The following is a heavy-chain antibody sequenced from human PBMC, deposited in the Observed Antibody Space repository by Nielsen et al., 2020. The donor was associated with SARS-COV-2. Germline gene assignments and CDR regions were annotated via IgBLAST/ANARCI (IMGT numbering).Heavy chain of an antibody. V-gene: IGHV1-69*13. Sequence: SVKVSCKASGGTFSSYAISWVRQAPGQGLEWMGGIIPIFGTANYAQKFQGRVTITADESTSTAYMELSSLRSEDTAVYYCARPSGGSYSNYYYYMDVWGKGTTVTVSS. J-gene: IGHJ6*03. D-gene: IGHD1-26*01. CDR1: GGTFSSYA. CDR2: IIPIFGTA. CDR3: ARPSGGSYSNYYYYMDV.